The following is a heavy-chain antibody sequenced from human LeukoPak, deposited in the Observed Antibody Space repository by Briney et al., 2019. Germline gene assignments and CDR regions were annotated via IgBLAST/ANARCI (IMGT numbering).Heavy chain of an antibody. CDR1: GGSISSYC. CDR3: ARDREDSSSDYYYYGMDV. J-gene: IGHJ6*02. D-gene: IGHD6-6*01. Sequence: SETLSLTCTVSGGSISSYCWSWIRQPAGKGLEWIGRIYTSGSTNYNPSLKSRVTMSVDTSKNQFSLKLSSVTAPDTAVYYCARDREDSSSDYYYYGMDVWGQGTTVTVSS. V-gene: IGHV4-4*07. CDR2: IYTSGST.